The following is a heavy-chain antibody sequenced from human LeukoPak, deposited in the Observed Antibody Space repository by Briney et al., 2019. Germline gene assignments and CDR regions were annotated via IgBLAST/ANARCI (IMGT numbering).Heavy chain of an antibody. CDR1: GYTFTIYG. CDR2: ISACNGNT. J-gene: IGHJ5*02. CDR3: ARDKAGEYSSRFDH. Sequence: ASVKVSCKASGYTFTIYGISWVRQAPGQGLEWMGWISACNGNTNYAQKLQGRVTMTTDTSTSTAYMELRSLRSDDTAVYYCARDKAGEYSSRFDHWGQGTLVTVSS. V-gene: IGHV1-18*01. D-gene: IGHD3-10*01.